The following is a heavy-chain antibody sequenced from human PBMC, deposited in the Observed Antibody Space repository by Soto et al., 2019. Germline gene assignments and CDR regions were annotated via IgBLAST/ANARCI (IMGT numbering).Heavy chain of an antibody. V-gene: IGHV4-31*03. D-gene: IGHD2-15*01. CDR2: IYYSGST. Sequence: PSETLSLTCTVSGGSISSGGYYWSWIRQHPGKGLEWIGYIYYSGSTYYNPSLKSRVTISVDTSKNQFSLKLSSVTAADTAVYYCARLAHLCSGGSCYSYYFDYWGQGTLVTVSS. CDR1: GGSISSGGYY. CDR3: ARLAHLCSGGSCYSYYFDY. J-gene: IGHJ4*02.